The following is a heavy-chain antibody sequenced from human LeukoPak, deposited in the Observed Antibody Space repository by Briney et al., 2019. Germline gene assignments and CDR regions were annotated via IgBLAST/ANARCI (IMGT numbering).Heavy chain of an antibody. Sequence: SETLSLTCSVYGGSFIGYYCSSIRQPPGKGLEWIGEIKQSGSTNYKPSLKSRVTISVDTSKNQFSLRLSSLTAADTAVYYCARGRSGYYGSGSYYKSWGQGTLVTVSS. D-gene: IGHD3-10*01. CDR1: GGSFIGYY. J-gene: IGHJ5*02. CDR2: IKQSGST. CDR3: ARGRSGYYGSGSYYKS. V-gene: IGHV4-34*01.